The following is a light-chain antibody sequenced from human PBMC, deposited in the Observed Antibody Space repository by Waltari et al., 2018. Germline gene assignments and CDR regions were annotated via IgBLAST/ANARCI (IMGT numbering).Light chain of an antibody. CDR3: SSYTISSTLNWV. Sequence: QSALTQPASVSGSPGQSITISCTGTSSYVGGFNFFSWYQQHPGKAPKLIIYDVSKRPSGVSNRFYGSKSGNTASLTISGLQAEDEADYYCSSYTISSTLNWVFGGGTKLTVL. CDR1: SSYVGGFNF. V-gene: IGLV2-14*03. J-gene: IGLJ3*02. CDR2: DVS.